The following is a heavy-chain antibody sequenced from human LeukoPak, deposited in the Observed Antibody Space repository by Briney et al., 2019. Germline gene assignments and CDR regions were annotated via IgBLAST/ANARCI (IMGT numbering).Heavy chain of an antibody. CDR2: IYSTGST. CDR1: GGSINFYY. V-gene: IGHV4-4*07. Sequence: SETLSLTCTVSGGSINFYYWSWIRQPAGKGLEWIGRIYSTGSTNYSPSLKSRVTMSVDRSKNQFSLNLSSVTAADTAVYYCARGIADPYSFDSWGQGTLVTVSS. J-gene: IGHJ4*02. CDR3: ARGIADPYSFDS. D-gene: IGHD6-13*01.